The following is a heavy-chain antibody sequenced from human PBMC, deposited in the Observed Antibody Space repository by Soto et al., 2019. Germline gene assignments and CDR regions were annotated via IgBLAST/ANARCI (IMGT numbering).Heavy chain of an antibody. D-gene: IGHD1-26*01. J-gene: IGHJ4*02. CDR3: ARVGIVRATMGYFDY. CDR1: GYTFTSYG. V-gene: IGHV1-18*01. CDR2: ISAYNGNT. Sequence: ASVKVSCKASGYTFTSYGISWVRQAPGQGLEWMGWISAYNGNTNYAQKLQGRVTMTTDTSTSTAYMELRSLRSDDTAVYYCARVGIVRATMGYFDYWGQGTLVTVAS.